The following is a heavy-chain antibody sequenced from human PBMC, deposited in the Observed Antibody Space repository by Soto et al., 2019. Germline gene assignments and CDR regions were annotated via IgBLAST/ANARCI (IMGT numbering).Heavy chain of an antibody. D-gene: IGHD6-6*01. CDR2: INPSGGST. CDR1: GYSFTSYY. J-gene: IGHJ5*02. V-gene: IGHV1-46*01. CDR3: ARGRVRSSSGLSWFDP. Sequence: QVQLVQSGAEVKKPGASVKVSCKASGYSFTSYYMHWVRQAPGQGLEWMGIINPSGGSTNYTQKCQGRVTMTRDTSTSTVYMELSSLRFGDSAVYYCARGRVRSSSGLSWFDPWGQGTLVTVSS.